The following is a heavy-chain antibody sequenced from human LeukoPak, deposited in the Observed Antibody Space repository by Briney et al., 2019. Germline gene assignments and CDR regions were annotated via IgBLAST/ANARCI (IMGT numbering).Heavy chain of an antibody. J-gene: IGHJ4*02. Sequence: SDTLSHTCSVSGACISSHHWNWVRQLSGKQLVWIGNVVYNGATKYKSSSNSRITISLDTSKSHFSLHLTSVTAADTALYFCTRGYYEAFDSWGQGRLVTVSS. V-gene: IGHV4-59*07. CDR1: GACISSHH. CDR3: TRGYYEAFDS. D-gene: IGHD3-16*01. CDR2: VVYNGAT.